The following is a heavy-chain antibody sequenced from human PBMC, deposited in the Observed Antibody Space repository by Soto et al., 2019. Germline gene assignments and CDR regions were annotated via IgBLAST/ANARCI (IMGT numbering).Heavy chain of an antibody. CDR1: GGTFSSYA. CDR2: IIPIFGTA. D-gene: IGHD6-6*01. J-gene: IGHJ3*02. Sequence: SVKVSCKASGGTFSSYAISWVRQAPGQGLEWMGGIIPIFGTANYAQKFQGRVTITADESTSTAYMELSSLRSEDTAVYYCARVAAMRDSSSSLDAFDIWGQGTMVTVSS. V-gene: IGHV1-69*13. CDR3: ARVAAMRDSSSSLDAFDI.